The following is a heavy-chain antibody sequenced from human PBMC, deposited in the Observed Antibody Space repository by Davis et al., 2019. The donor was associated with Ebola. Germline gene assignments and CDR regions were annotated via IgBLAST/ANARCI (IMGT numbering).Heavy chain of an antibody. J-gene: IGHJ6*02. Sequence: GESLKISCEASGFIFNRYPMHWVRQAPGKGLEWVGVISVGGANEEQADSVKGRFIISRDNSRNTLFLQMNSLRVEDTAVYYCAREHGWEIPHPIGYYYGLDVWGQGATVAVSS. V-gene: IGHV3-30-3*01. CDR3: AREHGWEIPHPIGYYYGLDV. CDR1: GFIFNRYP. D-gene: IGHD1-26*01. CDR2: ISVGGANE.